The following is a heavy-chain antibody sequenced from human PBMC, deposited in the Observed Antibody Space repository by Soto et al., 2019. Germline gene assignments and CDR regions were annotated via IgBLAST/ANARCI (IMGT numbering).Heavy chain of an antibody. CDR3: ARGVAGSGFDR. CDR1: VDSVSSNTAA. D-gene: IGHD6-13*01. Sequence: SQSLSLTCAISVDSVSSNTAAWNWIISSPSRGLEWLGRTYYRSNWRHDYAVSVKSRITVNPDTSKNHFSLQLNSVTPDDTAVYYGARGVAGSGFDRWGRGTLVTVSS. CDR2: TYYRSNWRH. V-gene: IGHV6-1*01. J-gene: IGHJ4*02.